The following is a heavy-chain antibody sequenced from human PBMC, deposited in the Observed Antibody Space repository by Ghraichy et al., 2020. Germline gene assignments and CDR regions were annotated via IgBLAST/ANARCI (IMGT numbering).Heavy chain of an antibody. V-gene: IGHV3-23*01. J-gene: IGHJ4*02. Sequence: GGSLRLSCAASGFTFSSYAMSWVRQAPGKRLEWVSGINNGGAYTYYADSVKGRFTISRDNSMNTVYLQMNSLRADDTAIYYCAKSRCSTTSCPATDWGQGTLVTVSS. CDR2: INNGGAYT. D-gene: IGHD2-2*01. CDR3: AKSRCSTTSCPATD. CDR1: GFTFSSYA.